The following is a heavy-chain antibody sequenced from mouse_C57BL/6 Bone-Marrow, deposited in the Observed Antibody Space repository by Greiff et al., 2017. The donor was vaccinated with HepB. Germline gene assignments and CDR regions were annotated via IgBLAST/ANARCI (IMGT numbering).Heavy chain of an antibody. CDR2: INSDGGST. D-gene: IGHD3-3*01. CDR1: EYEFPSHD. CDR3: ARGGTGYAMDY. J-gene: IGHJ4*01. V-gene: IGHV5-2*01. Sequence: EVKLMESGGGLVQPGESLKLSCESNEYEFPSHDMSWVRKTPEKRLELVAAINSDGGSTYYPDTMERRFIISRDNTKKALYLQMSSLRSEDTALYYCARGGTGYAMDYWGQGTSVTVSS.